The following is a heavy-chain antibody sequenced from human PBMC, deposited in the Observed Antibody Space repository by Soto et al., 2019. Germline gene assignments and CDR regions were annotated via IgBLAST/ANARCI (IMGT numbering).Heavy chain of an antibody. CDR3: ARDRGYNWNYGWFDP. CDR1: GYTFTSYG. Sequence: QVQLVQSGAEVKKPGSSVKVSCKSSGYTFTSYGISWVRQAPGQGLEWMGRISAYNGNTNYAQKLQGRVTMTTDTSTSTAYMELRSLRSDDTAVYYCARDRGYNWNYGWFDPWGQGTLVTVSS. V-gene: IGHV1-18*01. J-gene: IGHJ5*02. D-gene: IGHD1-7*01. CDR2: ISAYNGNT.